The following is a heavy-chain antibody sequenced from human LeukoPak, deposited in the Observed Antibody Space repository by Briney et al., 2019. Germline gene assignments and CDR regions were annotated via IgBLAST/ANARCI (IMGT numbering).Heavy chain of an antibody. CDR2: IYYSGST. V-gene: IGHV4-59*01. CDR1: GGSISSYY. J-gene: IGHJ4*02. D-gene: IGHD4-17*01. CDR3: ARGAYGDPTSFDY. Sequence: PSETLSLTCTVSGGSISSYYWSWIRQPPGKGLEWIGCIYYSGSTNYNPSLKGRVTISVDTSKNQFSLKLSSVTAADTAVYYCARGAYGDPTSFDYWGQGTLVTVSS.